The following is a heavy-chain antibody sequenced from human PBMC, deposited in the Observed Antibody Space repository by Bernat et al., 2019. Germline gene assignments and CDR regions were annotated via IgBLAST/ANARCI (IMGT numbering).Heavy chain of an antibody. Sequence: EVQLVESGGALVKPGGSLRLSCVVSGFTFSNAWMNWVRQAPGKGLEWVARIRRKADGEATDYAAPVKGRFTISRGDPKNTLYLEMNSLKSEDTAVYYCITDAARRQAAGTGYWGQGTQVTVSS. CDR1: GFTFSNAW. V-gene: IGHV3-15*02. D-gene: IGHD6-19*01. CDR2: IRRKADGEAT. J-gene: IGHJ4*02. CDR3: ITDAARRQAAGTGY.